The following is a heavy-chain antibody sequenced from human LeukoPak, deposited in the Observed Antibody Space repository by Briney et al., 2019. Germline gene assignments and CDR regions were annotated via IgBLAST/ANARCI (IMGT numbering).Heavy chain of an antibody. CDR3: TTGTYYATSGYYIAY. J-gene: IGHJ4*02. CDR1: GYTRTELS. D-gene: IGHD3-22*01. CDR2: FDPEDGET. Sequence: ASVKVSCKVSGYTRTELSMHWVRQAPGKGLEWMGGFDPEDGETIYAQEFQGRVTMIEDTSTDTAYMELSSLRSEHTAVYYCTTGTYYATSGYYIAYWGQPTPVTAPS. V-gene: IGHV1-24*01.